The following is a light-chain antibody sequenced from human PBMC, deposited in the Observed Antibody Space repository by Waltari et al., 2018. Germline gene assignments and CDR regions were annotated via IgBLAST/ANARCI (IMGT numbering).Light chain of an antibody. CDR3: QQYSSFST. Sequence: DIQMTQSPSTLPASVGDRVTISCRASQSVGTWLAWYQQKPGKAPKLLISMASTLESAVPSRFSGSGSGTEFTLTISSLQPDDFATYSCQQYSSFSTFGQGTKL. CDR2: MAS. J-gene: IGKJ2*01. V-gene: IGKV1-5*03. CDR1: QSVGTW.